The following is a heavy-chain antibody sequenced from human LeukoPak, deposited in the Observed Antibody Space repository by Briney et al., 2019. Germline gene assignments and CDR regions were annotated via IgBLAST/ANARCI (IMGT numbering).Heavy chain of an antibody. Sequence: ASVKVSCKASGYTFISYGISWVRQAPGQGLEWMGWISAYNGNSNYAQKFQGRVTMTTDTSTSTAYMELRSLRSDDTAVYHCARGGSGYCSSTSCPYYFDYWGQGTLVTVSS. CDR2: ISAYNGNS. CDR1: GYTFISYG. J-gene: IGHJ4*02. CDR3: ARGGSGYCSSTSCPYYFDY. V-gene: IGHV1-18*04. D-gene: IGHD2-2*03.